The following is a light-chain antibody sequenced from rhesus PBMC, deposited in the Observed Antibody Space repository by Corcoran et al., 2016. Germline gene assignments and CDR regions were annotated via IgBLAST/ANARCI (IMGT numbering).Light chain of an antibody. V-gene: IGLV10-114*01. CDR2: RDN. CDR3: SAWDHSLSADV. Sequence: QAGLTQPPSVSRGLRQTATLTCRGHGNNVGDQGAAWLQQPQGHPPKLLAYRDNNRPSGVSERFSASRSGNTAFLTITGLQPEHEADYYCSAWDHSLSADVFGSGTKLTVL. CDR1: GNNVGDQG. J-gene: IGLJ6*01.